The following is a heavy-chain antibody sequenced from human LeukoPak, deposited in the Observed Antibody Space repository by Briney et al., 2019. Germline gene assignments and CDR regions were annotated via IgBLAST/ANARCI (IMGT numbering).Heavy chain of an antibody. D-gene: IGHD2-2*02. Sequence: SVKVSCKASGGTFSSYAISWVRQAPGQGLEWMGGIIPIFGTANYAQKFQGRVTITTDESTSTAYMGLSSLRSEDTAVYYCARDRGYCSSTSCYTGYYYYYMDVWGKGTTVTVSS. CDR2: IIPIFGTA. V-gene: IGHV1-69*05. CDR1: GGTFSSYA. CDR3: ARDRGYCSSTSCYTGYYYYYMDV. J-gene: IGHJ6*03.